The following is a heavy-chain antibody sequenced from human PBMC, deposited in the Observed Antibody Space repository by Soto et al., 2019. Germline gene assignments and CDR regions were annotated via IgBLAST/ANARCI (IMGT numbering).Heavy chain of an antibody. CDR2: INPNSGGT. D-gene: IGHD1-1*01. CDR3: AREPATAKPEGVDF. J-gene: IGHJ4*02. Sequence: GASVKVSCKASGYTFSDYYIHWVRQAPGQGLEWMGWINPNSGGTKYAPKFQGGVTMTRDTSITTAYMELSRLRSGHTAVYYCAREPATAKPEGVDFWGQGTLVTVSS. CDR1: GYTFSDYY. V-gene: IGHV1-2*02.